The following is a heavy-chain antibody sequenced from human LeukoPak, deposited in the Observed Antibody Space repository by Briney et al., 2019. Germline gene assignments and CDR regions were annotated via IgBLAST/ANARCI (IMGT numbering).Heavy chain of an antibody. CDR3: ARGGYCSDGNCYHNWFDP. J-gene: IGHJ5*02. CDR1: GYTFTGYY. V-gene: IGHV1-2*02. D-gene: IGHD2-15*01. CDR2: INPNSGGT. Sequence: AAVKVSCKASGYTFTGYYMHWVRQAPGQGPEWMGWINPNSGGTDYAQKFQGRVTMTRDTSINTAYMELSSLRSDDTAVYYCARGGYCSDGNCYHNWFDPWGQGTLVSVSS.